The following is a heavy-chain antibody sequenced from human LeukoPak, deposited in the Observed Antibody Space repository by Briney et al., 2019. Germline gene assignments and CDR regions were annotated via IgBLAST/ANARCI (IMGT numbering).Heavy chain of an antibody. D-gene: IGHD3-16*02. CDR1: GGSISSGDYY. V-gene: IGHV4-30-4*01. CDR2: IYYSGST. CDR3: ARFYDYVWGSYRYTNSSGWYLFDY. Sequence: SETLSLTCTVSGGSISSGDYYWSWIRQPPGKGLEWIGYIYYSGSTYYNPSLKSRVTISVDTSKNQFSLKLSSVTAADTAVYYCARFYDYVWGSYRYTNSSGWYLFDYWGQGTLVTVSS. J-gene: IGHJ4*02.